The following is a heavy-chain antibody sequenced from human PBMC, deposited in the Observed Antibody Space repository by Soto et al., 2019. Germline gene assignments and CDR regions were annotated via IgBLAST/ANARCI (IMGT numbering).Heavy chain of an antibody. D-gene: IGHD6-19*01. CDR2: ISGSGGST. CDR1: GFTFSSYA. CDR3: AKAISSSGWSEHYYYYYMDV. V-gene: IGHV3-23*01. Sequence: GSLRLSCAASGFTFSSYAMSWVRQAPGKGLEWVSAISGSGGSTYYADSGKGRFTIARDNSKNTLYLQMNSLRAEDTAVYYCAKAISSSGWSEHYYYYYMDVWGKGTTVTVSS. J-gene: IGHJ6*03.